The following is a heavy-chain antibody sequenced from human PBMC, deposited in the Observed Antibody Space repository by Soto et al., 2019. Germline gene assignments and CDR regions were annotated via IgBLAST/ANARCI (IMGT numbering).Heavy chain of an antibody. CDR2: MNPNSGNT. V-gene: IGHV1-8*01. CDR1: GYTFTSYD. CDR3: ARDGNRYYDFWGGYLTDYYYYYMDV. J-gene: IGHJ6*03. D-gene: IGHD3-3*01. Sequence: ASVKVSCKASGYTFTSYDINWVRQATGQGLEWMGWMNPNSGNTGYAQKFQGRVTMTRNTSISTAYMELSSLRSEDTAVYYCARDGNRYYDFWGGYLTDYYYYYMDVWGKGTTVTVSS.